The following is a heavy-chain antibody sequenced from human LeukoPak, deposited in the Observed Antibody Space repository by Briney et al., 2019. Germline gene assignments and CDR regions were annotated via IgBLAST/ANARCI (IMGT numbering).Heavy chain of an antibody. V-gene: IGHV4-61*02. J-gene: IGHJ5*02. CDR2: IYTSGST. CDR1: GGSISSGSYY. Sequence: SETLSLTCTVSGGSISSGSYYWSWIRQPAGKGLEWIGRIYTSGSTNYNPSLKSRVTISVDTSKNQFSLKLSSVTAADTAVYYCARGITGDYVWGSYRLDNWFDPWGQGTLVTVSS. CDR3: ARGITGDYVWGSYRLDNWFDP. D-gene: IGHD3-16*02.